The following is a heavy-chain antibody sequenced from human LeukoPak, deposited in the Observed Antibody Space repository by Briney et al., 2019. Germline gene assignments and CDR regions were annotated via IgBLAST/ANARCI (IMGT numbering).Heavy chain of an antibody. Sequence: GGSLRLSCAASGFTFSTYWMHWARQAPGKGLEWVSTISGSGGISTISGSGSSTYYADSVKGRFTISRDNSKNTLYLQMNSLRAEDTAVYYCAKDLRWSAGTISDYWGQGTLVTVSS. D-gene: IGHD3-3*01. J-gene: IGHJ4*02. CDR2: ISGSGGISTISGSGSST. CDR3: AKDLRWSAGTISDY. V-gene: IGHV3-23*01. CDR1: GFTFSTYW.